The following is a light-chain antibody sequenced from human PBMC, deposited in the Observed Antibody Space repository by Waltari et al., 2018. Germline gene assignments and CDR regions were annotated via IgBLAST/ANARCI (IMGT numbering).Light chain of an antibody. CDR1: SGHTINA. J-gene: IGLJ3*02. V-gene: IGLV4-69*01. Sequence: QPVLTQSPSASASLGASVKITCTLSSGHTINAIAWHQQKHGEAPRLLMRLHSDGSHDTGDGIPDRFSGSSSGAERYLIISNLQSEDEADYYCQTWDSGIWVFGGGTRLTVL. CDR2: LHSDGSH. CDR3: QTWDSGIWV.